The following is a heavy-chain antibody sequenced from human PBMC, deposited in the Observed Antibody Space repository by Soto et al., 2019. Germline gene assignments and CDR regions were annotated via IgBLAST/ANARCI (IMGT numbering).Heavy chain of an antibody. CDR1: GFTFSSYT. CDR2: ISGSGSST. CDR3: AKAWGIDY. D-gene: IGHD7-27*01. V-gene: IGHV3-23*01. J-gene: IGHJ4*02. Sequence: EVQLLESGGGLVEPGGSRRLSCAASGFTFSSYTMSWVRQAPGKGLEWVSTISGSGSSTYSADSVKGRFTISRDNSKNTLYLQMNSLRVEDTAIYYCAKAWGIDYWGQRTLVTVSS.